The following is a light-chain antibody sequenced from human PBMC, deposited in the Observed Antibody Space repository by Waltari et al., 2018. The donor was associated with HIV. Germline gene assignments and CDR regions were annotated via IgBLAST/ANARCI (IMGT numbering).Light chain of an antibody. V-gene: IGLV1-44*01. Sequence: VTISCSGSPSNIGNNSVTWYQQFPGSAPKLLPSSNSQRPLGVPDPFSRSKSGSSATLALRGPQADDEAQYYCAAWDDTLGVVFGGGTTLTVL. J-gene: IGLJ2*01. CDR2: SNS. CDR1: PSNIGNNS. CDR3: AAWDDTLGVV.